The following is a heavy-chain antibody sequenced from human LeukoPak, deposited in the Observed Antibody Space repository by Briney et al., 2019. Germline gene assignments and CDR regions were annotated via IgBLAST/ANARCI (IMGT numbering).Heavy chain of an antibody. J-gene: IGHJ4*02. CDR3: ARGTKKTVYHALDY. Sequence: SETLSLTCTVSGASISDYFWNWIRQPAGRGLEWIGRIDTSGTAKYNSSLKSRVTISVDTSKNQFSLRLSSAAAAGTAIYYCARGTKKTVYHALDYWGQGILVTVSS. D-gene: IGHD1-7*01. CDR2: IDTSGTA. V-gene: IGHV4-4*07. CDR1: GASISDYF.